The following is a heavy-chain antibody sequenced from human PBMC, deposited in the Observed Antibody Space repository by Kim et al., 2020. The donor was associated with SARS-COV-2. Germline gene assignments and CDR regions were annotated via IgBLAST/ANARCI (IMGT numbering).Heavy chain of an antibody. CDR3: ARDLRDVYNLYYYYGMDV. D-gene: IGHD1-1*01. J-gene: IGHJ6*02. V-gene: IGHV3-11*04. Sequence: KCRFTISRDNAKNSLYLQMNSLRAEDTAVYYCARDLRDVYNLYYYYGMDVWGQGTTVTVSS.